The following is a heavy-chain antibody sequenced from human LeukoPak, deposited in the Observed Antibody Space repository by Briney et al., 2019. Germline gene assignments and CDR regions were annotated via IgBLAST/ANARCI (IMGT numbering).Heavy chain of an antibody. CDR2: IRYDGSNK. J-gene: IGHJ4*02. Sequence: PGGSLRLSCAASGFTFSSYGTHWVRQAPGKGLEWVAFIRYDGSNKYYADSVKGRFTISRDNSKNTLYLQMNSLRAEDTAVYYCARDSSGYYYGEVDYWGQGTLVTVSS. V-gene: IGHV3-30*02. CDR3: ARDSSGYYYGEVDY. CDR1: GFTFSSYG. D-gene: IGHD3-22*01.